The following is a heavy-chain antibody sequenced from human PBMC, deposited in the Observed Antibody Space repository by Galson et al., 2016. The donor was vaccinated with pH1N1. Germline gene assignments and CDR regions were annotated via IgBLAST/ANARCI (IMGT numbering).Heavy chain of an antibody. CDR1: GGSITSYS. CDR2: IHYSGST. CDR3: ARTFVETLCDGDCYDTSCFDY. V-gene: IGHV4-59*01. J-gene: IGHJ4*02. D-gene: IGHD2-21*02. Sequence: LSLTCTVSGGSITSYSWSWIRQPPGKGLEWIGHIHYSGSTNYNPSLKTRVTISADMSKNQFSLRLTSVTAADTAEYYCARTFVETLCDGDCYDTSCFDYWGQGTLVTVSS.